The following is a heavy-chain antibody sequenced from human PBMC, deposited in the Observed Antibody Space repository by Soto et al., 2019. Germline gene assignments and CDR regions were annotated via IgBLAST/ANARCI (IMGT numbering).Heavy chain of an antibody. J-gene: IGHJ1*01. D-gene: IGHD3-22*01. Sequence: SVKVSCKASGGTFSSYAISWVRQAPGQGLEWMGGIIPIFGTANYTQKFQDRVTITADDSTSTAYMELSSLRSEDTAVYYCARGDYYASSGYSYTYFQHWGQGTLVTVSS. CDR1: GGTFSSYA. V-gene: IGHV1-69*13. CDR2: IIPIFGTA. CDR3: ARGDYYASSGYSYTYFQH.